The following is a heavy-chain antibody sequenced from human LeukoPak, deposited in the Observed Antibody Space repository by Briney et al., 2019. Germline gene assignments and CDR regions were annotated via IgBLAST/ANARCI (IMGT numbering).Heavy chain of an antibody. Sequence: PGRSLRLSCAASGFTFDDYAMHWVRQAPGKGLEWVSGINWNSRSIDYADSVMGRFVISRDNAKKSLFLQMNSLTPEDTALYYCVKDMRPERGFGMDVWGKGTTVIVSS. CDR3: VKDMRPERGFGMDV. CDR1: GFTFDDYA. J-gene: IGHJ6*04. D-gene: IGHD1-14*01. V-gene: IGHV3-9*01. CDR2: INWNSRSI.